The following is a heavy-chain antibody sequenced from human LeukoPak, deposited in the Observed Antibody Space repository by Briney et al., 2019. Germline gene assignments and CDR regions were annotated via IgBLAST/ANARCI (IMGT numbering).Heavy chain of an antibody. D-gene: IGHD3-16*01. CDR1: GDSISTYY. CDR2: ISGRGNT. CDR3: AREYWGYFDY. V-gene: IGHV4-4*07. Sequence: SETLSLTCTISGDSISTYYWSWIRQPAGKGLEWIGYISGRGNTNYNPSLKSRVTMSVDTSKNQFSLKLTSVTAADTALYYCAREYWGYFDYWGQGTLVTVSS. J-gene: IGHJ4*02.